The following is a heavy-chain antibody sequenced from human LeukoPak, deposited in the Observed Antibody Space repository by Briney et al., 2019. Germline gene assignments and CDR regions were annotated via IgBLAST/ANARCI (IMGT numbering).Heavy chain of an antibody. V-gene: IGHV4-4*02. CDR2: VFYSGST. CDR1: GGSISSSTW. D-gene: IGHD6-25*01. J-gene: IGHJ4*02. Sequence: SETLSLTCAVSGGSISSSTWWTWVRQPPGKGLEWIGEVFYSGSTNSNPSLKSRLTMSVDLSENHVSLKLTSVAAADTAVYYCAREGGFYRPLDYSGQGTLVTVSS. CDR3: AREGGFYRPLDY.